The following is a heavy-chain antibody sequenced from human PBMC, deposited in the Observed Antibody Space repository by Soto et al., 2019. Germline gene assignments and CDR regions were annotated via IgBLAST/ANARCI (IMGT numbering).Heavy chain of an antibody. CDR2: IYYSGST. Sequence: PSDTLSPTCTSSGRTISKYHWSRIRQPPGKGLEWIGYIYYSGSTNYNPSLKSRVTISVDTSKNQFSLKLSSVTAADTAVYYCARQGVVPAATFDYWGQVTLFIVS. J-gene: IGHJ4*02. CDR3: ARQGVVPAATFDY. V-gene: IGHV4-59*08. CDR1: GRTISKYH. D-gene: IGHD2-2*01.